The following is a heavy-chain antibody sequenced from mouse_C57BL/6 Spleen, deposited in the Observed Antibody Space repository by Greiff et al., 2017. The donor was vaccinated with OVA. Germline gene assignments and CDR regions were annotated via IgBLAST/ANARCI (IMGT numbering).Heavy chain of an antibody. CDR1: GYTFTSYW. V-gene: IGHV1-53*01. J-gene: IGHJ1*03. Sequence: QVQLQQPGTELVKPGASVKLSCKASGYTFTSYWMHWVKQRPGQGLEWIGNINPSNGGTNYNEKFKSKATLTVDKSSSTAYMQLSSLTSEDSAVYYCARSGYGSSPHWYFDVWGTGTTVTVSS. D-gene: IGHD1-1*01. CDR3: ARSGYGSSPHWYFDV. CDR2: INPSNGGT.